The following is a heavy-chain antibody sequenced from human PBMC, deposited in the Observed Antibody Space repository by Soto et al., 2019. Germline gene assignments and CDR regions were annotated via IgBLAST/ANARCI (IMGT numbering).Heavy chain of an antibody. D-gene: IGHD2-2*01. CDR2: ISSSSSYI. J-gene: IGHJ4*02. Sequence: EVQLVESGGGLVKPGGSLRLSCAASRFTFSSYSMNWVRQAPGKGLEWVSSISSSSSYIYYADSVKGRFTISRDNAKNSLYLQMNSLRAEDTAVYYCARDPGGCSSTSCPNYDYWGQGTLVTVSS. CDR1: RFTFSSYS. V-gene: IGHV3-21*01. CDR3: ARDPGGCSSTSCPNYDY.